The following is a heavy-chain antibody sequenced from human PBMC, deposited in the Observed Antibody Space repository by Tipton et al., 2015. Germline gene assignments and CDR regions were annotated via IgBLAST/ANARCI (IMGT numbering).Heavy chain of an antibody. J-gene: IGHJ4*02. CDR1: GFTFNDCN. CDR2: ISSSSIYI. D-gene: IGHD3-10*01. Sequence: SLRLSCAASGFTFNDCNMNWVRQAPGKGLEWVSSISSSSIYIYYTDSVKGRFTISRDTAKNSLHLQMNSLRPEDTALYYCAKGAYGSGSSHFDNWGQGTLVTVSS. CDR3: AKGAYGSGSSHFDN. V-gene: IGHV3-21*04.